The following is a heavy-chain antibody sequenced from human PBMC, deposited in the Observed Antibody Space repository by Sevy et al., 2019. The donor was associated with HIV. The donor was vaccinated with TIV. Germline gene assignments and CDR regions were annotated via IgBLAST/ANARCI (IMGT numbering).Heavy chain of an antibody. CDR2: ISGSGGST. CDR1: GFTFSSYA. Sequence: GGSLRLSCAASGFTFSSYAMSWVRQAPGKGLEWVSAISGSGGSTYYADSVKGRFTISRDNSKNTLYLQMNSLRAEDTGVYYCANQPDYYDSSGYSQWGQGTLVTVSS. D-gene: IGHD3-22*01. J-gene: IGHJ4*02. V-gene: IGHV3-23*01. CDR3: ANQPDYYDSSGYSQ.